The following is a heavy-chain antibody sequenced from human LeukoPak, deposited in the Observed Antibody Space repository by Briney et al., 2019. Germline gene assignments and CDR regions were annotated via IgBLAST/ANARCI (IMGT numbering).Heavy chain of an antibody. D-gene: IGHD4-17*01. CDR3: ARYYGDRFYFDY. CDR2: IYPGDSDT. Sequence: GESLKISCEAAGSSFSTYCIWGGRQMPAKGLEWMGIIYPGDSDTSYSPSFQGQVTISADKSISTAYLQWSSLKASDTAMFYCARYYGDRFYFDYWGQGTLVTVSS. V-gene: IGHV5-51*01. J-gene: IGHJ4*02. CDR1: GSSFSTYC.